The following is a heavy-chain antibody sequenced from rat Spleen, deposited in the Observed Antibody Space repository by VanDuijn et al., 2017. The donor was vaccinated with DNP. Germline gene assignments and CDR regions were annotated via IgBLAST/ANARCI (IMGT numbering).Heavy chain of an antibody. Sequence: EVRLQESGPGLVKPSHSLSLTCSVTGFSITTHYWGWLRKFPGNKMEYIGHISYSGTTNYNPSLKSRFSITRDTSKNQFFLQLNSVTTEDTATYYCARWSRYFDYWGQGVMVTVSS. CDR2: ISYSGTT. CDR1: GFSITTHY. V-gene: IGHV3-1*01. CDR3: ARWSRYFDY. J-gene: IGHJ2*01.